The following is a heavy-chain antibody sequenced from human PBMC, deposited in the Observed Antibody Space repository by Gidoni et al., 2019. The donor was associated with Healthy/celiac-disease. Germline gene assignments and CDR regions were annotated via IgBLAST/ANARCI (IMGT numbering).Heavy chain of an antibody. J-gene: IGHJ2*01. CDR3: ARAPSAYDSSGYYPSYWYFDL. V-gene: IGHV3-21*01. CDR1: GFTFSSYS. Sequence: EVQLVESGGGLVKPGGSLRLSCAASGFTFSSYSMNWVRQAPGKGLEWVSSSSSSSSYIYYADSVKGRFTISRDNAKNSLYLQMNSLRAEDTAVYYCARAPSAYDSSGYYPSYWYFDLWGRGTLVTVSS. CDR2: SSSSSSYI. D-gene: IGHD3-22*01.